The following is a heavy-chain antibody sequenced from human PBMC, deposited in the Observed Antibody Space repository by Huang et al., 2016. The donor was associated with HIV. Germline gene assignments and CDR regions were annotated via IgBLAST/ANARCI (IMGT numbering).Heavy chain of an antibody. V-gene: IGHV3-23*01. J-gene: IGHJ6*02. CDR2: ISGRGGNT. CDR3: SRDDFWSGYSDYYGLDV. D-gene: IGHD3-3*01. CDR1: GFTFNSYA. Sequence: EVQLLESGGGLVQPGGSLRLSCAASGFTFNSYAMSWVRQAAGKGVEWVSGISGRGGNTYDAGSVKGRFTISRDNSKNTLFLQMSGLRAEDTTVYYCSRDDFWSGYSDYYGLDVWGQGTTVTVSS.